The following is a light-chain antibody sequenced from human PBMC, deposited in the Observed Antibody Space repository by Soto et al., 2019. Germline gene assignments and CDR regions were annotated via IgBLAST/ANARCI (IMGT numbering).Light chain of an antibody. CDR2: VNSDGSH. CDR3: QTWGTGILV. CDR1: SGHSSNP. Sequence: QLVLTQSPSASASLGASVKLTCTLSSGHSSNPIAWHQQQPEKGPRYLMKVNSDGSHNKGDEIPDRFSGSSSGAERYLTISSLQSEDEADYYCQTWGTGILVFGGGTKLTVL. V-gene: IGLV4-69*01. J-gene: IGLJ3*02.